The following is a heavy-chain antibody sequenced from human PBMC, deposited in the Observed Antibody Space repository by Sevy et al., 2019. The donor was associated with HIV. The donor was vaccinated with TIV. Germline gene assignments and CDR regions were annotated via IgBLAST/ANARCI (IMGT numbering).Heavy chain of an antibody. CDR1: GGTFSSYA. J-gene: IGHJ6*02. D-gene: IGHD1-26*01. Sequence: ASVKVSCKASGGTFSSYAISWVRQAPGQGLEWMGGIIPIFGTANYAQKFQGRVTITADESTSTAYMELSSLRSEDTAVYYCARERIVGATIHYCYGMDVWGQGTTVTVSS. V-gene: IGHV1-69*13. CDR3: ARERIVGATIHYCYGMDV. CDR2: IIPIFGTA.